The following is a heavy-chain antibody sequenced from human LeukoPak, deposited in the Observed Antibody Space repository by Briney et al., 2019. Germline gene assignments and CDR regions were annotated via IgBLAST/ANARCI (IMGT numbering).Heavy chain of an antibody. CDR1: GFTFSSYA. Sequence: GGSLRLSCAASGFTFSSYAMSWVRRAPGKGLEWVSAISGSGGSTYYADSVKGRFTISRDNSKNTLYLQMNSLRAEDTAVYYCAKDTVRGYDFWSGYQNGLYYFDYWGQGTLVTVSS. J-gene: IGHJ4*02. CDR3: AKDTVRGYDFWSGYQNGLYYFDY. CDR2: ISGSGGST. V-gene: IGHV3-23*01. D-gene: IGHD3-3*01.